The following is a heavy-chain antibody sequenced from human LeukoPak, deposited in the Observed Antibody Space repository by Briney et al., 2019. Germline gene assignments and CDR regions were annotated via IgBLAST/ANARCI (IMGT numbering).Heavy chain of an antibody. CDR1: GGSISDNY. J-gene: IGHJ4*02. Sequence: KSSETLSLTCTVSGGSISDNYWSWIRQPPGKGLEWIGYAYYSGHTNYNSSLKSRVTMSLDTSKSQFSLRLSSVTAADTAVYYCASGDTAAAQIDYWGQGTLVTVSS. D-gene: IGHD5-18*01. CDR2: AYYSGHT. CDR3: ASGDTAAAQIDY. V-gene: IGHV4-59*08.